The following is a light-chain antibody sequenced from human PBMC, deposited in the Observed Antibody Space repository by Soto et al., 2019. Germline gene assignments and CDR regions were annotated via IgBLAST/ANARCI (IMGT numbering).Light chain of an antibody. Sequence: QPVLTQSPSASASLGASVKLTCTLSSGHNNYAIAWHQQQPQKGPRFLMKVNTDGSHMRGDGVPDRFSGSSSGAERYLTISSLKSEDEADYYCQTWGTGMVFGGGTKLTVL. CDR3: QTWGTGMV. V-gene: IGLV4-69*01. CDR1: SGHNNYA. J-gene: IGLJ2*01. CDR2: VNTDGSH.